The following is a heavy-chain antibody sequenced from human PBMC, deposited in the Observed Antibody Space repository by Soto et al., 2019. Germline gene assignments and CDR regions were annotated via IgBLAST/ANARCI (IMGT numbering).Heavy chain of an antibody. CDR3: ARDRSSGWYGMLGYYYGMDV. CDR2: ISSSSSYI. CDR1: GFTFSSYS. V-gene: IGHV3-21*01. J-gene: IGHJ6*02. D-gene: IGHD6-19*01. Sequence: GWSLRLSCAASGFTFSSYSMNWVRQAPGKGLEWVSSISSSSSYIYYADSVKGRFTISRDNAKNSLYLQMNSLRAEDTAVYYCARDRSSGWYGMLGYYYGMDVWGQVTTVTVYS.